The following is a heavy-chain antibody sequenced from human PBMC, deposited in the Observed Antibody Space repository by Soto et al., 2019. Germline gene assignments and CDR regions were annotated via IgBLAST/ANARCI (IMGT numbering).Heavy chain of an antibody. CDR3: ARDYSALYQSTWYYYYGMDV. V-gene: IGHV1-69*13. CDR2: IIPIFGTA. CDR1: GGTFSSYA. D-gene: IGHD2-2*02. J-gene: IGHJ6*02. Sequence: GASVKVSCKASGGTFSSYAISWVRQAPGQGLEWMGGIIPIFGTANYAQKFQGRVTITADESTSTAYMELSSLRSEDTAVYYCARDYSALYQSTWYYYYGMDVWGQGTTVTVSS.